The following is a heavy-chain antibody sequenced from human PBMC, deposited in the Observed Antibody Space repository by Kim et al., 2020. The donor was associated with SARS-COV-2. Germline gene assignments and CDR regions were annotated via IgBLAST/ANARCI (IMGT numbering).Heavy chain of an antibody. J-gene: IGHJ6*02. CDR3: ARGRTYYYDSGYGMDV. CDR2: ISAYNGNT. V-gene: IGHV1-18*01. Sequence: ASVKVSCKASGYTFTSYGISWVRQAPGQGLEWMGWISAYNGNTNYAQKLQGRVTMTTDTSTSTAYMELRSLRSDDTAVYYCARGRTYYYDSGYGMDVWGQGTTVTVSS. D-gene: IGHD3-22*01. CDR1: GYTFTSYG.